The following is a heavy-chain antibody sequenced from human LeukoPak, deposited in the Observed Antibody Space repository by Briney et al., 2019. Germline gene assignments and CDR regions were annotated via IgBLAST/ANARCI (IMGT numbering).Heavy chain of an antibody. CDR3: ARKNYDFLSGGPKHFDY. D-gene: IGHD3-3*01. CDR1: GFTFSSYW. CDR2: IKQDGSEK. V-gene: IGHV3-7*01. J-gene: IGHJ4*02. Sequence: PGGSLRLYCEGSGFTFSSYWMSWVRQAPGKGLEWVADIKQDGSEKNYVDSVKGRFTISRDNAKNSLSLQMNSLRAEDTAVYYCARKNYDFLSGGPKHFDYWGQGTLVTVSS.